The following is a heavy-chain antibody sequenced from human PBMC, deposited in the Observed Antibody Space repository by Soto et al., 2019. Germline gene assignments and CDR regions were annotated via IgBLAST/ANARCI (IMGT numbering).Heavy chain of an antibody. D-gene: IGHD3-22*01. V-gene: IGHV4-39*01. Sequence: QLLLQETGPGLVKPSETLSLTCTIAGDSISSDYSYWGWIRQPPGKGLEWIGSISIFYGGFPFYSPSLKSRVTIHVDTSNYYFSLMLTSVTPADTAVFSRASYPGRTMRHFCGQGALVAVSS. CDR3: ASYPGRTMRHF. CDR2: IFYGGFP. J-gene: IGHJ4*02. CDR1: GDSISSDYSY.